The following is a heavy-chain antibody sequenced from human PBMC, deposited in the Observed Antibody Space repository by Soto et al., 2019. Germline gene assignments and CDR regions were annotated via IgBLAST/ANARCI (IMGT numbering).Heavy chain of an antibody. J-gene: IGHJ5*02. CDR2: IFSNDEK. CDR3: ARIVLRFLEWLLSWFDP. V-gene: IGHV2-26*01. CDR1: GFSLSNARMG. D-gene: IGHD3-3*01. Sequence: QVTLKESGPVLVKPTETLTLTCTVSGFSLSNARMGVSWIRQPPGKPLEWLAHIFSNDEKSYSTSLKSRLTISKDTSKSQVVLTMTNMDPVDTATYYCARIVLRFLEWLLSWFDPWGQGTLVTVSS.